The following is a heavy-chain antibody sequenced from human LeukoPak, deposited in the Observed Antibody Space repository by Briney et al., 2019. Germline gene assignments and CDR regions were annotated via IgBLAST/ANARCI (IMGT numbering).Heavy chain of an antibody. CDR2: VSSNGGST. J-gene: IGHJ4*02. CDR1: GFTFDSYS. CDR3: VKRGTGGSWYYFDY. Sequence: PGGSLRLSCSASGFTFDSYSMHWVRQAPGKGLEYVSGVSSNGGSTYYTDSLKGRFTNSRDNSKNTLYLQMSSLRAEDTAVYYCVKRGTGGSWYYFDYWGQGTLVTVSS. V-gene: IGHV3-64D*09. D-gene: IGHD6-13*01.